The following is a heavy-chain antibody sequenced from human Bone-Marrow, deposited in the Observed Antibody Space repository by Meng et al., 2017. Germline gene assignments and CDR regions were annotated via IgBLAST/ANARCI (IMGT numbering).Heavy chain of an antibody. V-gene: IGHV3-48*03. CDR2: ISSSGSTI. D-gene: IGHD6-19*01. J-gene: IGHJ5*02. CDR1: GFTFSSYE. CDR3: ARSGYSSGWYIGYWFDP. Sequence: GGSLRLSCAASGFTFSSYEMNWVRQAPGKGLEWVSYISSSGSTIYYADSVKGRFTISRDNAKNSLYPQMNSLRAEDTAVYYCARSGYSSGWYIGYWFDPWGQGTLVTVSS.